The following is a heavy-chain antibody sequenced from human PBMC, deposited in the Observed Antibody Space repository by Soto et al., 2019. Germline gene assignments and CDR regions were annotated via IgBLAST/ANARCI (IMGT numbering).Heavy chain of an antibody. J-gene: IGHJ5*02. D-gene: IGHD6-13*01. Sequence: QVQLVESGGGVVQPGGSLRLSCVASGFTFNDYAMHWVRQAPGKGLEWVAIIWFDGTKKFYVDSVKGRFTISRDDSKHTIYLQMDSLGAGDTAVYYCARDLYSSTRSPGWFDPWGQGTLVTVS. CDR2: IWFDGTKK. CDR3: ARDLYSSTRSPGWFDP. V-gene: IGHV3-33*01. CDR1: GFTFNDYA.